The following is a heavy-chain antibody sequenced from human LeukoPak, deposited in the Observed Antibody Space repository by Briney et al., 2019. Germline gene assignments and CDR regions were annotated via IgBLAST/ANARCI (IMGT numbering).Heavy chain of an antibody. CDR1: GFTFSSYG. CDR3: ATARAAADWFDP. V-gene: IGHV3-33*01. CDR2: IWYDGSNK. D-gene: IGHD6-13*01. Sequence: PGGSLRLSCAASGFTFSSYGMHWVRQAPGMGLEWVAVIWYDGSNKYYADSVKGRFTISRDNSKNTLYLQMNSLRAGDTAVYYCATARAAADWFDPWGQETLVTVSS. J-gene: IGHJ5*02.